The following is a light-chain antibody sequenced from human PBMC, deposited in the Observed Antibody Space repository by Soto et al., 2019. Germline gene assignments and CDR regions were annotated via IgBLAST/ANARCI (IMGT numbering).Light chain of an antibody. V-gene: IGKV3-20*01. Sequence: EIVVTQSPGTLSLSPGERATLSCRASQSVSSTYLAWYQQKPGQAPRLLIYGASSRATGVPDRFGGSGSGTDFTLTISRLGPEDFAVYFCQQYGDSPFAFGPGTKVDI. CDR1: QSVSSTY. CDR3: QQYGDSPFA. J-gene: IGKJ3*01. CDR2: GAS.